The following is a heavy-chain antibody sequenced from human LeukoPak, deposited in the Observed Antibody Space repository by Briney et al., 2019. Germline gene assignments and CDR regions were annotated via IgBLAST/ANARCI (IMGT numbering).Heavy chain of an antibody. CDR1: GYSFTGYY. J-gene: IGHJ4*02. CDR2: INPNSGGT. CDR3: ARGDGGTVTTYDYFDY. V-gene: IGHV1-2*02. Sequence: ASVTVSCTGSGYSFTGYYMHWVRQAPGQGLEWMGWINPNSGGTNSAQKFQGRVTMTRDTSISTAYMELSRLRSDATAVYSCARGDGGTVTTYDYFDYWGQGTLVTVSS. D-gene: IGHD4-17*01.